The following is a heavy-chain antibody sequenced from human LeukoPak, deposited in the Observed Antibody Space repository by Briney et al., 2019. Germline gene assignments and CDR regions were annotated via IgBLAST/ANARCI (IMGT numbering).Heavy chain of an antibody. CDR3: ARHAAQGSSTSYYDY. Sequence: PSETLSLTCTVSGGSISSYYWSWIRQPPGKGLEWIGYIYYSGSTNYNPSLKSRVTISVDTSKNQFSLKLSSVTAADTAVYYCARHAAQGSSTSYYDYWGQGTLVTVSS. V-gene: IGHV4-59*08. J-gene: IGHJ4*02. CDR1: GGSISSYY. CDR2: IYYSGST. D-gene: IGHD2-2*01.